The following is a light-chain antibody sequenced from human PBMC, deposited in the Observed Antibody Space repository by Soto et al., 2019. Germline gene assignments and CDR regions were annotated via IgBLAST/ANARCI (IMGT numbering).Light chain of an antibody. CDR2: GAS. J-gene: IGKJ4*01. Sequence: EIVMTQSPATLSVSPGERATLSCRASQSVSSNLAWYQQKPGQAPRLLIYGASTRATGIPDRFSGGGSGTDFTLTISRLEPEDFGVYYCQHYQTFLPLTFGGGTKVDI. CDR1: QSVSSN. CDR3: QHYQTFLPLT. V-gene: IGKV3-15*01.